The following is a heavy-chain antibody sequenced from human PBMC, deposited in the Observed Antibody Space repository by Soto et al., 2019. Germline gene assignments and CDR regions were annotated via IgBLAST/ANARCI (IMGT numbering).Heavy chain of an antibody. CDR1: GCTFKSNA. J-gene: IGHJ6*02. Sequence: SVKVSCKASGCTFKSNAFILVRHAPAQGLEWRGGSVPVSGRANYLQKFQRRVTVTADESAHASYMPVSSLSARDRAVYDFSREWTGPEGPEAVRYYFYGLHVWGQGTTVTVSS. V-gene: IGHV1-69*13. CDR2: SVPVSGRA. D-gene: IGHD3-9*01. CDR3: SREWTGPEGPEAVRYYFYGLHV.